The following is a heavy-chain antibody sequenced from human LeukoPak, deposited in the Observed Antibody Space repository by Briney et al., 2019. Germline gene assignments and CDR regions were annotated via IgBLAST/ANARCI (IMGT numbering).Heavy chain of an antibody. Sequence: PGGSLRLSCAASGFTFSSYSMNWVRQAPGKGLEWVSSISSSSSYIYYADSVKGRFTISRDNAKNSLCLQMNSLRAKDTAVYYCARRLNRDIVVVVAAPGAFDIWGQGTMVTVSS. D-gene: IGHD2-15*01. V-gene: IGHV3-21*01. CDR2: ISSSSSYI. J-gene: IGHJ3*02. CDR3: ARRLNRDIVVVVAAPGAFDI. CDR1: GFTFSSYS.